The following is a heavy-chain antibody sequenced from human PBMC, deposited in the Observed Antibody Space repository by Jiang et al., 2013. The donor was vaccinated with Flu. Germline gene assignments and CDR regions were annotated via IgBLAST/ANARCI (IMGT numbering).Heavy chain of an antibody. CDR3: ARALNYYDTSGFYAGYYFDY. CDR2: ISTYNGNT. Sequence: VSCKASGYTFTSYGISWVRQAPGQGLEWMGWISTYNGNTNSGQKLQGRVTMTTDTSTNTAYMELRSLRSDDTAVYYCARALNYYDTSGFYAGYYFDYWGQGTLVAVSS. D-gene: IGHD3-22*01. CDR1: GYTFTSYG. V-gene: IGHV1-18*01. J-gene: IGHJ4*02.